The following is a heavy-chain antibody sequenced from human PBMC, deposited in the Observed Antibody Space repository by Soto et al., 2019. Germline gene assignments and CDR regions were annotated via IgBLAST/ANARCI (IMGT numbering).Heavy chain of an antibody. D-gene: IGHD3-16*02. CDR1: GGSFSHYY. J-gene: IGHJ4*02. V-gene: IGHV4-34*01. CDR2: INHSGST. Sequence: QVQLQQWGAGLLKPSETLSLTCGVYGGSFSHYYWSWIRQPPGKGLEWIGEINHSGSTNYNPSLNSRVTVSVDTSKHQFSLKLSSVTAADTAVYYCARGYRYDYVWGNYLYEFDYWGQGTLVTVSS. CDR3: ARGYRYDYVWGNYLYEFDY.